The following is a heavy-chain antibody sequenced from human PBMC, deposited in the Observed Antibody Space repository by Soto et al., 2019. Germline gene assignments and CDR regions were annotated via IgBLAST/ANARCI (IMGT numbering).Heavy chain of an antibody. CDR1: GGAFNGYY. D-gene: IGHD3-10*01. V-gene: IGHV4-34*01. CDR3: ARAGAALVRGSIGGFDY. J-gene: IGHJ4*02. Sequence: QVHLQQWGAGLLKPSETLSLTCAVNGGAFNGYYWTWIRQSQGKGLQWIGEINHSGTVGYNPSLKRRVTFSVDTSKNQFSLTLTSVTAADTAVYYCARAGAALVRGSIGGFDYWGQGTLVTVSS. CDR2: INHSGTV.